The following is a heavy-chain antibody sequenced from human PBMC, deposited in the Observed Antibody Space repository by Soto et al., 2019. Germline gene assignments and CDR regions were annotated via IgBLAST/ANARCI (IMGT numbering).Heavy chain of an antibody. J-gene: IGHJ3*02. CDR2: IYWDDDK. Sequence: QITLKESGPTLVKPTQTLTLTCSFSGFSLSTSKVGVGWIRQPPGKALEWLALIYWDDDKRYSPSLQSRLTITKDASKHQVVLTMTNMDPVDTATYYCAHTYPPAFDIWGQGTMVTVSS. CDR3: AHTYPPAFDI. D-gene: IGHD3-16*01. CDR1: GFSLSTSKVG. V-gene: IGHV2-5*02.